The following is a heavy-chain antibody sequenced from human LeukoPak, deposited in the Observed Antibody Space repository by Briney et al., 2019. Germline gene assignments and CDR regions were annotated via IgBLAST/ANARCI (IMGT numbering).Heavy chain of an antibody. CDR1: GITFGDYA. Sequence: GGSLRLSCAVSGITFGDYAMSWVRQAPGKGLEWVGFIRSKAYGGTTEYAASVKGRFTISRDDSKSIAYLQMNSLKTEDTAVYYCTRDWPYDILTGWKNWFDPWGQGTLVTVSS. V-gene: IGHV3-49*04. J-gene: IGHJ5*02. D-gene: IGHD3-9*01. CDR3: TRDWPYDILTGWKNWFDP. CDR2: IRSKAYGGTT.